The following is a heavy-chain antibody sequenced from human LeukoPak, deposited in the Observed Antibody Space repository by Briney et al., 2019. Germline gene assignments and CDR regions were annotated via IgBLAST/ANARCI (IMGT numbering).Heavy chain of an antibody. Sequence: SETLSLTCTVSGGSINNYCWNWIRQPPGKGLEWIGYIYYSGSTNYNPSLKSPVTISVDTSKNQFSLRLKSVTAADTAIYYCARGRWSSGYSFDSWGQGTLVTVSS. J-gene: IGHJ4*02. D-gene: IGHD3-22*01. CDR2: IYYSGST. CDR3: ARGRWSSGYSFDS. V-gene: IGHV4-59*01. CDR1: GGSINNYC.